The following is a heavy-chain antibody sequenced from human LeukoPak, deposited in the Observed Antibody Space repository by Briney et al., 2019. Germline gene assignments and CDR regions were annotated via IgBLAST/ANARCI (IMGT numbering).Heavy chain of an antibody. CDR1: GGSFSGYY. V-gene: IGHV4-34*01. CDR2: IYYSGST. J-gene: IGHJ5*02. Sequence: ASETLSLTCAVYGGSFSGYYWSWIRQPPGKGLEWIGSIYYSGSTYYNPSLKSRVTISVDTSKNQFSLKLSSVTAADTAVYYCARLIEGWFDPWGQGTLVTVSS. CDR3: ARLIEGWFDP. D-gene: IGHD2/OR15-2a*01.